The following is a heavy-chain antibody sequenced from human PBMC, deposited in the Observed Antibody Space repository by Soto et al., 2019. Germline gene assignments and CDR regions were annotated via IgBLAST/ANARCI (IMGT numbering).Heavy chain of an antibody. V-gene: IGHV3-30*03. Sequence: HPGGSLRLSCAASGFIFSTYGMNWVRQAPGKGLEWVAFMSFDGNIKYYADSVKGRFTISRDNSRNTLWLQMNSLRPEDTAVYYCATIEVPPAFNIWGQGTMVTVSS. CDR1: GFIFSTYG. CDR2: MSFDGNIK. J-gene: IGHJ3*02. CDR3: ATIEVPPAFNI.